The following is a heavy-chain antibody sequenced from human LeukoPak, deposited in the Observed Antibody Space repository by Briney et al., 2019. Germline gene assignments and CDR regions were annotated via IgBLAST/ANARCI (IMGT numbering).Heavy chain of an antibody. Sequence: GGSLRLSCAASGFTFSSYWMHWVRQAPGKGLEWVSAISGSGGSTYYADSVKGRFTISRDNSKNTLYLQMSSLRAEDTAVYYCAKDVGRSGYDPIDYWGQGTLVTVSS. CDR2: ISGSGGST. CDR1: GFTFSSYW. J-gene: IGHJ4*02. D-gene: IGHD5-12*01. CDR3: AKDVGRSGYDPIDY. V-gene: IGHV3-23*01.